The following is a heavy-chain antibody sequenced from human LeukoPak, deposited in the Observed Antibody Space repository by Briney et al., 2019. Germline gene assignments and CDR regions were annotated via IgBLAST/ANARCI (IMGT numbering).Heavy chain of an antibody. CDR3: ARDGYNEEDWFFDL. J-gene: IGHJ2*01. CDR1: GFTFSSYD. Sequence: GGSLRLSCAASGFTFSSYDMHWVRQAPGKGLEWVAVISYDGNNKYYADSVKGRFTISRDNSKKTLYLQMNSLRAEDTAVYYCARDGYNEEDWFFDLWVRGILVTVSS. D-gene: IGHD5-24*01. V-gene: IGHV3-30-3*01. CDR2: ISYDGNNK.